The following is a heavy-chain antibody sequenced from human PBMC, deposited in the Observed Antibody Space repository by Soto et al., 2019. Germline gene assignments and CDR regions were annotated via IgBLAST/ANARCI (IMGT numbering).Heavy chain of an antibody. D-gene: IGHD2-2*01. V-gene: IGHV4-34*01. CDR2: INHSGST. CDR3: ARATMPEKRNDY. J-gene: IGHJ4*02. CDR1: GGSFSGYY. Sequence: SETLSLTCAVYGGSFSGYYWSWIRQPPGKGLEWIGEINHSGSTNYNPSLKSRVTISVDTSKNQFSLKLSSVTAADTAVYYCARATMPEKRNDYWGQGTLVTVSS.